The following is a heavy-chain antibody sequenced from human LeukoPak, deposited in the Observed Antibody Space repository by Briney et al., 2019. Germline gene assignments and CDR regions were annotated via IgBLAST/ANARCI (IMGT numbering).Heavy chain of an antibody. V-gene: IGHV3-30*18. D-gene: IGHD5-12*01. CDR2: ISYDGSNQ. Sequence: GGSLRLSCAASGFTFSTYAMHWVRQAPGKGLEWVAVISYDGSNQYYADSVKGRFTISRDNSKNTLYLQMNSLRAEDTAVYYCAKSPNIVATRYYFDHWGQGTLVTVSS. J-gene: IGHJ4*02. CDR1: GFTFSTYA. CDR3: AKSPNIVATRYYFDH.